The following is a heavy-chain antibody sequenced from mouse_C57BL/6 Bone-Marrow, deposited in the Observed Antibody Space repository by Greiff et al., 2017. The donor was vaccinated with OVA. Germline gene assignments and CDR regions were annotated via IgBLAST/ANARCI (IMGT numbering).Heavy chain of an antibody. CDR3: ARVMGWVPYYFNY. V-gene: IGHV1-55*01. CDR2: IYPGSGST. J-gene: IGHJ2*01. CDR1: GYTFTSYW. Sequence: QVQLKQPGAELVKPGASVKLSCKASGYTFTSYWITWVKQRPGQGLEWIGDIYPGSGSTNYNEKFKSKATLTVDTSSSTAYMQLSSLTSEDSAVYYGARVMGWVPYYFNYWDQGTTLTVSA. D-gene: IGHD2-3*01.